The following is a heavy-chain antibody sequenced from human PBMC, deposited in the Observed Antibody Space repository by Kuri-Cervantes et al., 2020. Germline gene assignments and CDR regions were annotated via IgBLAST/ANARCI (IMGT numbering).Heavy chain of an antibody. CDR2: INPNSGGT. CDR3: ARDRGLLLLWFGESGNYYGMDV. V-gene: IGHV1-2*02. CDR1: GYTFTSYD. Sequence: ASVKVSCKASGYTFTSYDINWVRQATGQGLEWMGWINPNSGGTNYAQKFQGRVTMTRDTSISTAYMELSRLRSDDTAVYYCARDRGLLLLWFGESGNYYGMDVWGQGTTVTVSS. J-gene: IGHJ6*02. D-gene: IGHD3-10*01.